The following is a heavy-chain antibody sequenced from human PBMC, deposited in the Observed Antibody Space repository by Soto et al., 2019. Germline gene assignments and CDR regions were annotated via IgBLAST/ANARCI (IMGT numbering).Heavy chain of an antibody. CDR2: IWYDGSNK. Sequence: GGSLRLSCAASGFTFSSYGMHWVRQAPGKGLEWVAVIWYDGSNKYYADSVKGRFTISRDNSKNTLYLQMNSLSAEDTAVDYCGAGSGCSSTSCFLHYYYYGMDVWGQGTTVTVSS. D-gene: IGHD2-2*01. V-gene: IGHV3-33*01. J-gene: IGHJ6*02. CDR3: GAGSGCSSTSCFLHYYYYGMDV. CDR1: GFTFSSYG.